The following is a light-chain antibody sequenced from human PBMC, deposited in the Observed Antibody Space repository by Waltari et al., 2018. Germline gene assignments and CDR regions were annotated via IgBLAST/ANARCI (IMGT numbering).Light chain of an antibody. V-gene: IGLV1-40*01. CDR3: QSYDSTLSVLYV. Sequence: QSVLTQPPSVSGAPGQRVTISCTGSRTNIGAGYDVQWYQQLPGTAPKLIIHDTTNRPSGVPDRFSGSKSGASASLAITGLQPEDEADYFCQSYDSTLSVLYVFGTGTKVTVL. J-gene: IGLJ1*01. CDR2: DTT. CDR1: RTNIGAGYD.